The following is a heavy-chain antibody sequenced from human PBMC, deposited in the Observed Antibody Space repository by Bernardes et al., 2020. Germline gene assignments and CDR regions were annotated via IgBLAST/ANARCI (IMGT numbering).Heavy chain of an antibody. CDR2: THTSGST. D-gene: IGHD3-10*01. V-gene: IGHV4-59*01. CDR1: GRFISSYY. CDR3: ARSSVGSYYFDY. Sequence: PETLSPTCPVSGRFISSYYWSWNRQPPGKGLEWIGYTHTSGSTNYNPSFKRRFTISVDTSTNQFSLKRSSVTAADTYVYYCARSSVGSYYFDYWGQGTLVTVSS. J-gene: IGHJ4*02.